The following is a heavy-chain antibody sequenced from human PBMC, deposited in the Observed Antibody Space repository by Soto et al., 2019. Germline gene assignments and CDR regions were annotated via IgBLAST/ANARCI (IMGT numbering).Heavy chain of an antibody. J-gene: IGHJ5*02. CDR1: GDSISGGASF. CDR2: VYYSGSS. Sequence: SDTLSLTCTVSGDSISGGASFWGWIRQPPGKGLEWIANVYYSGSSYYNPSLKSRLTISVDTTKNQFSLQLKSMTAADTAVYYCAKLSCTSSTCYFPGWFDPWGQGXLVTVYS. CDR3: AKLSCTSSTCYFPGWFDP. V-gene: IGHV4-30-4*02. D-gene: IGHD2-2*01.